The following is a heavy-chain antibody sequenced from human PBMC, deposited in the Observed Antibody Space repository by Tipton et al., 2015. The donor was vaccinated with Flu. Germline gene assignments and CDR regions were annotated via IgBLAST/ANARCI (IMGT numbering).Heavy chain of an antibody. Sequence: GLVKPSETLSLTCTDSSGSIRSTDYFCAWIRQPPGKGLELIGSIYPSGTTYYNPSLKSRVTISVDTSKSQFSLMLRSVTAADTAVYYCARLSYYDVDLKNFYFDYWGQGALVTVSS. CDR3: ARLSYYDVDLKNFYFDY. D-gene: IGHD3-10*02. CDR2: IYPSGTT. J-gene: IGHJ4*02. CDR1: SGSIRSTDYF. V-gene: IGHV4-39*01.